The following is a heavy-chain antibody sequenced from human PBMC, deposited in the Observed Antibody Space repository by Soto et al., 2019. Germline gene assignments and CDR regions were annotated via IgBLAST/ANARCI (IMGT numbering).Heavy chain of an antibody. CDR3: ASRSKEAGLGWNYYYRMDV. D-gene: IGHD6-19*01. Sequence: QVQLVQSGAEVKKPGSSVKVSCKASGGTFSNYAFSWVRQAPGQGLEWLGGIMPIFGRADYAQKFRGRVTITADESSSTSHMELSSLRSEYTAVYYCASRSKEAGLGWNYYYRMDVWGQGTTVTVSS. V-gene: IGHV1-69*12. CDR2: IMPIFGRA. J-gene: IGHJ6*02. CDR1: GGTFSNYA.